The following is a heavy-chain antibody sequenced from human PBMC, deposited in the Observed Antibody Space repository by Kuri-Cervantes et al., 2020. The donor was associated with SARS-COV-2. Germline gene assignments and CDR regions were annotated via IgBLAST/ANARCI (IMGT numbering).Heavy chain of an antibody. V-gene: IGHV3-30*03. D-gene: IGHD2-2*01. CDR2: ISYDGNE. Sequence: GESLKISCAASGFTFSTYGMHWVRQAPGKGLEWVALISYDGNEYYADSVRGRFTISRDNSKNTLYLQLNNLRTEDTAVYYCARAPRVVSGTAHNDYWGQGTLVTVSS. J-gene: IGHJ4*02. CDR1: GFTFSTYG. CDR3: ARAPRVVSGTAHNDY.